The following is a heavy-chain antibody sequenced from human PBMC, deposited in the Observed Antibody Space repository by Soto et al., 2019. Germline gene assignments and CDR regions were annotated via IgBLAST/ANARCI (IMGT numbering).Heavy chain of an antibody. Sequence: SETLSLTCTVSGGSISSSSYYWGWIRQPPGEGLEWIGNIYYSGSTYYNPSLKSRVTISVDTSKNQFSLKLSSVTAADTAVYYCARHGNPKYCSGGSCYSTMYWGQGTLVTVS. D-gene: IGHD2-15*01. J-gene: IGHJ4*02. CDR3: ARHGNPKYCSGGSCYSTMY. CDR1: GGSISSSSYY. V-gene: IGHV4-39*01. CDR2: IYYSGST.